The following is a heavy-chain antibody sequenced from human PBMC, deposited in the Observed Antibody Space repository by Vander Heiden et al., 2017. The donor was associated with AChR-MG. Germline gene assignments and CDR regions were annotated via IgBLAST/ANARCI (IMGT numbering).Heavy chain of an antibody. Sequence: QVQLVESGGGVVQPGGSLRLSCAASGFTFSSYGMHWVRQAPGKGLEWVAFIRYDGSNKYYADSVKGRFTISRDNSKNTLYLQMNSLRAEDTAVYYCAKERYSSSWSPASYYFDYWGQGTLVTVSS. CDR1: GFTFSSYG. V-gene: IGHV3-30*02. CDR3: AKERYSSSWSPASYYFDY. D-gene: IGHD6-13*01. CDR2: IRYDGSNK. J-gene: IGHJ4*02.